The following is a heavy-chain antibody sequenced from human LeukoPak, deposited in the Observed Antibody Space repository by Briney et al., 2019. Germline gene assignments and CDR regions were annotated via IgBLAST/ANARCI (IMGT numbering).Heavy chain of an antibody. CDR2: IWYDGSNK. D-gene: IGHD6-19*01. Sequence: GGSLRLSCAASGFTFSSYGMHWVRQAPGKGLEWVAVIWYDGSNKYYADSVKGRFTISRDNSKNTLYLQMNSLRAEDTAVYYCARVGEQWLVLPDYWGQGTLVTVSS. J-gene: IGHJ4*02. CDR3: ARVGEQWLVLPDY. V-gene: IGHV3-33*01. CDR1: GFTFSSYG.